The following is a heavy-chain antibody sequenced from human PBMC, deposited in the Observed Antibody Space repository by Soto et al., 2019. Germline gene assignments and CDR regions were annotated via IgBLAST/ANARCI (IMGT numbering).Heavy chain of an antibody. CDR3: ARESHDYDCWSGYTDGMDV. J-gene: IGHJ6*01. Sequence: PTETLSLTCTVSGGSISSGGYYWSWIRQHPGKGLEWIGYIYYSGSTYYNPSLKSRVTISVDTSKNQFSLKLSSVTAADTAVYYCARESHDYDCWSGYTDGMDVWGQGTT. CDR2: IYYSGST. CDR1: GGSISSGGYY. D-gene: IGHD3-3*01. V-gene: IGHV4-31*03.